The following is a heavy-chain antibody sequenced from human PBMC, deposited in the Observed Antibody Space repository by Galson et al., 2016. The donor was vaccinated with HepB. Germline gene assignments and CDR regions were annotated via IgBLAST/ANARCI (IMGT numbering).Heavy chain of an antibody. CDR1: GFIFSNAW. V-gene: IGHV3-15*07. CDR2: IKSKSDGGTT. J-gene: IGHJ4*02. D-gene: IGHD2-15*01. CDR3: TTELPYIAVVVAAVF. Sequence: SLRLSCAGSGFIFSNAWMNWVRPAPGKGLEWVGRIKSKSDGGTTDYAAPVKGRFTISRDDSKNTIYLQMNGLKTEDSAVYYCTTELPYIAVVVAAVFWGQGTPVTVSS.